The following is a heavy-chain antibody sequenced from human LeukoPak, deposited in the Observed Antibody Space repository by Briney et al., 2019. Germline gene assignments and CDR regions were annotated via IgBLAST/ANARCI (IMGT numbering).Heavy chain of an antibody. J-gene: IGHJ6*03. V-gene: IGHV7-4-1*02. Sequence: GASVKVSCKASGYAFTSYAMNWVRQAPGQGLEWMGWINTNTGNPTYAQGFTGRFVFSLDTSVSTAYLQISSLKAEDTAVYYCARVVAARPDSKYYYYYYMDVWGKGTTVTVSS. CDR1: GYAFTSYA. CDR3: ARVVAARPDSKYYYYYYMDV. D-gene: IGHD6-6*01. CDR2: INTNTGNP.